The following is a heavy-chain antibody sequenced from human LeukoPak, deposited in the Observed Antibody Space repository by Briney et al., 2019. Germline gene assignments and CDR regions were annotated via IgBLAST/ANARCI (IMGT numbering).Heavy chain of an antibody. CDR1: GFTFSSYA. V-gene: IGHV3-30-3*01. CDR3: ARAYDFWSGLDY. J-gene: IGHJ4*02. D-gene: IGHD3-3*01. CDR2: ISYDGSNK. Sequence: RSLRLSCAASGFTFSSYAMHWVRQAPGKGLEWVAVISYDGSNKYYADSVKGRFTISRDNSKNTLYLQMNSLRAEDTAVYYCARAYDFWSGLDYWGQGTLVTVSS.